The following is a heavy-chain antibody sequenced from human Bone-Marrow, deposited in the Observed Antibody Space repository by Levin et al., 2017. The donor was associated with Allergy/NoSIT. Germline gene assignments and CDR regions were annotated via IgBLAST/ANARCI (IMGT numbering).Heavy chain of an antibody. V-gene: IGHV1-24*01. CDR2: FDPEDGET. Sequence: GESLKISCKVSGYTLTELSMHWVRQAPGKGLEWMGGFDPEDGETIYAQKFQGRVTMTEDTSTDTAYMELSSLRSEDTAVYYCATDTGRGGRTVRGAPGWFDPWGQGTLVTVSS. J-gene: IGHJ5*02. D-gene: IGHD3-10*01. CDR1: GYTLTELS. CDR3: ATDTGRGGRTVRGAPGWFDP.